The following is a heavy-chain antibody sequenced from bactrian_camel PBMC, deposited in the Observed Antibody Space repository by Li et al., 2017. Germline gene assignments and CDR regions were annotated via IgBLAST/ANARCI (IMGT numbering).Heavy chain of an antibody. CDR3: MVTGDVYGSDLLGLWPGYCPTFGY. CDR2: VDKDGDT. CDR1: VDTIGRYC. Sequence: HVQLVESGGGSVQVGGSLRLSCVASVDTIGRYCMGWFRQIPDKEREGVANVDKDGDTFYADSVKGRFTISKDNAKNTLYLQMNSLKPEDTAMYYCMVTGDVYGSDLLGLWPGYCPTFGYYGKGTQVTVS. V-gene: IGHV3S55*01. J-gene: IGHJ6*01. D-gene: IGHD4*01.